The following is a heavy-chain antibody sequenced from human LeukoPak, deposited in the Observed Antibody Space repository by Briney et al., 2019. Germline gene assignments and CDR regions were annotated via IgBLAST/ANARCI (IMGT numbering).Heavy chain of an antibody. J-gene: IGHJ6*02. D-gene: IGHD3-16*02. Sequence: SETLSLTCAVYGVSFSGYYWSWIRQPPGKGLEWIGEINHSGSTNYNPSLKSRVTISVDTSKNQFSLKLSSVTAADTAVYYCARAMITFGGVIVDPPVGGMDVWGQGTTVTVSS. CDR2: INHSGST. CDR3: ARAMITFGGVIVDPPVGGMDV. V-gene: IGHV4-34*01. CDR1: GVSFSGYY.